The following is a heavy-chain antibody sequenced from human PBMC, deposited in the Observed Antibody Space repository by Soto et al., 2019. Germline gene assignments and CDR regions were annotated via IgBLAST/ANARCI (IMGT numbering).Heavy chain of an antibody. Sequence: QVQLVESGGGSVKPGGSLRLSCTGSGFTFSDYHMTWIRQAPGKGLEWVSYISSSGSTIYYVDSVKGRFTLSRDNAKNSLYLQMNSLRAEDTAVYYCARGARPYYYYGMDVWGQGTTVTVSS. CDR3: ARGARPYYYYGMDV. CDR1: GFTFSDYH. CDR2: ISSSGSTI. V-gene: IGHV3-11*01. J-gene: IGHJ6*02.